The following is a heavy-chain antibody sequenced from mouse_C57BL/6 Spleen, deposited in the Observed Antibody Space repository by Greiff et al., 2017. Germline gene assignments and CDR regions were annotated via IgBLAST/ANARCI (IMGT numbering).Heavy chain of an antibody. V-gene: IGHV1-18*01. J-gene: IGHJ4*01. CDR1: GYTFTDYN. Sequence: EVQLQQSGPELVKPGASVKIPCKASGYTFTDYNMDWVKQSHGKSLEWIGDINPNNGGTIYNQKFKGKATLTVDKSSSTAYMELRSLTSEDTAVYYCARWSPLQGYYAMDYWGQGTSVTVSS. CDR3: ARWSPLQGYYAMDY. D-gene: IGHD2-10*01. CDR2: INPNNGGT.